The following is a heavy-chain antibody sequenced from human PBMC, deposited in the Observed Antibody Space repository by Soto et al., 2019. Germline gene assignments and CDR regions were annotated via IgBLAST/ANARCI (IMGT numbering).Heavy chain of an antibody. CDR1: GYNFTRYG. D-gene: IGHD6-19*01. CDR2: ISAYSGDT. J-gene: IGHJ4*02. CDR3: ASESAGRLTQWLMFDF. Sequence: QVQLVQSAAEVKPPGASVKVSCKASGYNFTRYGFSWVRQAPGQGLEWMGWISAYSGDTNYAQKFQGRVSMTTDTATSEAYMDLRSLRSGDTAVCFCASESAGRLTQWLMFDFWGQGTLFTVSS. V-gene: IGHV1-18*01.